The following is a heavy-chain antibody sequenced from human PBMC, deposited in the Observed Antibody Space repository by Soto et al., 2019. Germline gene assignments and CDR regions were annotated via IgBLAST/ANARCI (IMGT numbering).Heavy chain of an antibody. Sequence: GESLKISCKGSGYSFTSYWIGWVRQMPGKGLEWMGIIYPGDSDTRYSPSFQGQVTISADKSISTAYLQWSSLKASDTAMYYCARRRDGGPETIFGVVLSEGGDAFDIWGQGTMVTVSS. V-gene: IGHV5-51*01. J-gene: IGHJ3*02. CDR1: GYSFTSYW. CDR3: ARRRDGGPETIFGVVLSEGGDAFDI. CDR2: IYPGDSDT. D-gene: IGHD3-3*01.